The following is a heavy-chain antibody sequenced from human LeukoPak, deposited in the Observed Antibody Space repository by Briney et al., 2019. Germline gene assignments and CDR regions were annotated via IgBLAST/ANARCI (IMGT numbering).Heavy chain of an antibody. J-gene: IGHJ4*02. D-gene: IGHD5-18*01. Sequence: PGGSLRLSCTASGFTFSSYGMSWVRQAPGKGLGWVSAISGSGGSTYYADSVKGRFSISRDNSKNTLYLQMNSLRAEDTAVYYCAKSGYSYGIFDYWGQGTLVTVSS. CDR3: AKSGYSYGIFDY. CDR2: ISGSGGST. CDR1: GFTFSSYG. V-gene: IGHV3-23*01.